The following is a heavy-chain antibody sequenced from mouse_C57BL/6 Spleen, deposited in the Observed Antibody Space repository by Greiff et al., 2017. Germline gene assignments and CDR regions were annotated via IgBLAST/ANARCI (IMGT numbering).Heavy chain of an antibody. CDR3: ARSLDWYFEV. V-gene: IGHV1-18*01. J-gene: IGHJ1*03. CDR1: GYTFTDYN. CDR2: INPTNGGT. Sequence: EVQLQQPGPELVKPGASVKIPCKASGYTFTDYNMDWVKQSHGKSLEWIGDINPTNGGTIYNQKFKGKATLTVDKSSSTAYMELRSLTSEVTSVYYCARSLDWYFEVWGTEATVTNSS.